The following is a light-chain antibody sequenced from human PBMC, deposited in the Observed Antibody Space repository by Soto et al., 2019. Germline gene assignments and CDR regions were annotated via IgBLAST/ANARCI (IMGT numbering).Light chain of an antibody. J-gene: IGKJ2*03. V-gene: IGKV4-1*01. CDR3: HQYDSIPYS. Sequence: DIVMTQSPDSLAVSLGERATINCKSSQSLFFRSKNKDYLAWYQHKPGQPPKLLFYWSTTRESGVPDRFSGSGSVTDFTLTISSLQAEDVAVDSCHQYDSIPYSFGQGTKLEI. CDR2: WST. CDR1: QSLFFRSKNKDY.